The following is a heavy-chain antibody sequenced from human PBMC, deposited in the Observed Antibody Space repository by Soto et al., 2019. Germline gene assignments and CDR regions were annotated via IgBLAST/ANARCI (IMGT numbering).Heavy chain of an antibody. V-gene: IGHV3-30*18. CDR1: GFTFSSYG. CDR2: ISYDGSNK. D-gene: IGHD4-4*01. Sequence: PGGSLRLSCAASGFTFSSYGMHWVRQAPGKGLEWVAVISYDGSNKYYADSVKGRFTISRDNSKNTLYLQMNSLRAEDTAVYYCAKDLYSNYGDAFDIWGQGTMVTVSS. CDR3: AKDLYSNYGDAFDI. J-gene: IGHJ3*02.